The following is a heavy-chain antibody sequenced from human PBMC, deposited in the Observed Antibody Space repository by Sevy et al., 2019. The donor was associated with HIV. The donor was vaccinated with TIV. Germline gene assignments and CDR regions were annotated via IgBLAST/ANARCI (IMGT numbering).Heavy chain of an antibody. CDR3: AKGQQLITQSGSYFYYGMNV. Sequence: GGSLRLSCAASNLTFEDYAMHWVRRAPGKGLEWVSGISWNGADIGFAASVKGRLTISRDNAKRSVYLQINSLTPEDTGVYYCAKGQQLITQSGSYFYYGMNVWGQGTTVTVSS. CDR1: NLTFEDYA. D-gene: IGHD6-13*01. CDR2: ISWNGADI. J-gene: IGHJ6*02. V-gene: IGHV3-9*01.